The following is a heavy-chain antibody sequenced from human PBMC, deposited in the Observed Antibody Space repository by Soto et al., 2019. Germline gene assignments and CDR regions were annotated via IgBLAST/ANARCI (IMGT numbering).Heavy chain of an antibody. CDR1: GGSISSSSSY. D-gene: IGHD2-21*01. CDR2: IYYLGNT. J-gene: IGHJ4*02. V-gene: IGHV4-39*01. CDR3: AIAKLPGNFDY. Sequence: SETLSLTCTVSGGSISSSSSYWGWIRQPPGKGLEWVGSIYYLGNTYYNPSLGSRITISVDTSKNQFSLKLRSVTAADTAVFYCAIAKLPGNFDYWGQGTLVTVSS.